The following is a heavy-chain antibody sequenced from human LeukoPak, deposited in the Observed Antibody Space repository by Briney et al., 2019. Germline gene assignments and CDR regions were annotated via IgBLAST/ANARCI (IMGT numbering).Heavy chain of an antibody. CDR3: ATDRGWRTSGYYLYYFEY. CDR1: GFTFNGCS. D-gene: IGHD3-3*01. V-gene: IGHV3-7*01. CDR2: IKHDGSEK. J-gene: IGHJ4*02. Sequence: GGSLRLSCAASGFTFNGCSMNWVRQTPGKGLEWVASIKHDGSEKYYVDSVRGRFTISRDNTMNSLYLQMSSLRAEDTAVYYCATDRGWRTSGYYLYYFEYWGQGTLVTYSS.